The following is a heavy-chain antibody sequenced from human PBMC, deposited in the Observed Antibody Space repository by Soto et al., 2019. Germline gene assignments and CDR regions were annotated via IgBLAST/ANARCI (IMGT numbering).Heavy chain of an antibody. CDR3: AGLYYDILTGYYRQIDY. CDR1: GFTFSDYY. V-gene: IGHV3-11*01. J-gene: IGHJ4*02. Sequence: GGSLRLSCAASGFTFSDYYMSWIRQAPGKGLEWVSYISSSGSTIYYADSVKGRFTISRDNAKNSLYLQMNSLRAEDTAVYYCAGLYYDILTGYYRQIDYWGQGTLVTVSS. D-gene: IGHD3-9*01. CDR2: ISSSGSTI.